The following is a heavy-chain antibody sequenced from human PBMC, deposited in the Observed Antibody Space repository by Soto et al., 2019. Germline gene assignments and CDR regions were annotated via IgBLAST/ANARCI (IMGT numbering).Heavy chain of an antibody. CDR3: ARSIAVGYYYYYGMDV. CDR1: GYTFTGYY. V-gene: IGHV1-2*04. J-gene: IGHJ6*02. D-gene: IGHD6-19*01. Sequence: ASVKVSCKASGYTFTGYYMHWVRQAPGQGLEWMGWINPNSGGTNYAQKFQGWVTMTRDTSISTAYMELSRLRSDDTAVYYCARSIAVGYYYYYGMDVWGQGTTVTVSS. CDR2: INPNSGGT.